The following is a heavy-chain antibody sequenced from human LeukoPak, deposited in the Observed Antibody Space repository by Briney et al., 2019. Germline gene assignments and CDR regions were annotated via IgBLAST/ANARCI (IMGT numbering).Heavy chain of an antibody. CDR3: ARHKLWRIAARSEPFDY. CDR1: GFTFSDYY. V-gene: IGHV4-39*01. D-gene: IGHD6-6*01. J-gene: IGHJ4*02. CDR2: IYYSGST. Sequence: GSLRLSCAASGFTFSDYYMSWIRQAPGKGLEWIGSIYYSGSTYYNPSLKSRVTISVDTSKNQFSLKLSSVTAADTAVYYCARHKLWRIAARSEPFDYWGQGTLVTVSS.